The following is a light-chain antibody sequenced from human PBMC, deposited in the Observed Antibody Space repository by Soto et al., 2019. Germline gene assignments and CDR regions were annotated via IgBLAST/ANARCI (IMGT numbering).Light chain of an antibody. CDR1: QTISSW. J-gene: IGKJ1*01. CDR2: KAS. CDR3: QQFAISTT. V-gene: IGKV1-5*03. Sequence: DIQMTQSPSTLSGSVGDRVTITCRASQTISSWLAWYQQQPGKAPKLLIYKASTLKSGVPSRFSGSGSGTDFTLTISSLQPDDFATYYCQQFAISTTFGQGTKVDIK.